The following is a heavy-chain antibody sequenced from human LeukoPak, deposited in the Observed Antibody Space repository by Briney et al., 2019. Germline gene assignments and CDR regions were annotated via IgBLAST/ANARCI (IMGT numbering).Heavy chain of an antibody. CDR1: GGSITSYY. CDR3: ARRGVKTTRFDY. Sequence: SETLSLTCTVSGGSITSYYWSWIRQPPGKGLEWIGYLYNSGTTNYNPSLKSRVSISGDTSKNQFSLKLDSVTAADTAVYYCARRGVKTTRFDYWGQGILVTVSS. D-gene: IGHD1-1*01. J-gene: IGHJ4*02. CDR2: LYNSGTT. V-gene: IGHV4-59*01.